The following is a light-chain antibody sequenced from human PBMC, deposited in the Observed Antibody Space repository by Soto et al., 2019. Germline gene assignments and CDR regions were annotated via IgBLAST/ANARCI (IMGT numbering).Light chain of an antibody. CDR3: CSYAGSSTPVV. Sequence: QSALTQPASVSGSPGQSITISCTGTSSDVGSYNLVSWYQQHPGKAPKLMIYEGTTRPSGVSNRFSGSKSGNTASLTISGLQAEDEADYSCCSYAGSSTPVVFGGGTKLTVI. J-gene: IGLJ2*01. V-gene: IGLV2-23*01. CDR1: SSDVGSYNL. CDR2: EGT.